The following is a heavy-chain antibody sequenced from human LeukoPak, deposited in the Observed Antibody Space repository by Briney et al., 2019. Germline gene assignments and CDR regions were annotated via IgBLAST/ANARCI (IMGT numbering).Heavy chain of an antibody. D-gene: IGHD5/OR15-5a*01. J-gene: IGHJ4*02. CDR2: INPNSGGA. CDR3: ARSFYELSFDY. CDR1: GYAFTGYY. V-gene: IGHV1-2*02. Sequence: ASVKVSCKASGYAFTGYYMHWVRQAPGQGLEWMGWINPNSGGANYAQKFQGRVTMTRDTSISTAYMELSRLRSGDTAVYCCARSFYELSFDYWGQGTLVTVSS.